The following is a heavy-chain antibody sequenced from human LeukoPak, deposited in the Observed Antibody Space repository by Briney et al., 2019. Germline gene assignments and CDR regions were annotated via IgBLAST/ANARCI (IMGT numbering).Heavy chain of an antibody. D-gene: IGHD3-10*01. CDR1: GYTFTSNY. J-gene: IGHJ6*03. V-gene: IGHV1-2*02. CDR2: INPNSGDT. Sequence: ASVKVSCKAFGYTFTSNYMHWVRQGPGQGLEWMGWINPNSGDTNYAQKFQGRVTMTGDTSISIAYMELSRLRSDDTAVYYCARGVTGIYYYYYMDIWGKGTTVTVSS. CDR3: ARGVTGIYYYYYMDI.